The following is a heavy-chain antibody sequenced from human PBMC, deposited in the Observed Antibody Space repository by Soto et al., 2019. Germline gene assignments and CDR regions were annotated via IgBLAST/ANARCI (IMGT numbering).Heavy chain of an antibody. Sequence: GXSVKVSCKVSGYTLTELSMHWVRQAPVKGLEWMGGFDPEDGETICAQKFQGRVTMTEDTSTDTAYMELSSLRSEDTAVYYCATVLRYFDWLSYPYNWFDPWGQGTLVTVS. CDR1: GYTLTELS. CDR2: FDPEDGET. V-gene: IGHV1-24*01. J-gene: IGHJ5*02. CDR3: ATVLRYFDWLSYPYNWFDP. D-gene: IGHD3-9*01.